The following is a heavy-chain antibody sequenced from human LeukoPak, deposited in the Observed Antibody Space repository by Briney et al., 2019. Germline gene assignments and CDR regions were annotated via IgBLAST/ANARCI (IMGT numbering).Heavy chain of an antibody. J-gene: IGHJ4*02. CDR2: IYHSGST. D-gene: IGHD3-3*01. Sequence: SETLSLTCAVSGYSISSGYYWGWIRQPPGKGLEWIGSIYHSGSTYYNPSPNTRATISVDTSKSQFSLKLSSVTAADTAVYYCARQGYDFWSGYSPFDYWGQGTLVTVSS. CDR3: ARQGYDFWSGYSPFDY. V-gene: IGHV4-38-2*01. CDR1: GYSISSGYY.